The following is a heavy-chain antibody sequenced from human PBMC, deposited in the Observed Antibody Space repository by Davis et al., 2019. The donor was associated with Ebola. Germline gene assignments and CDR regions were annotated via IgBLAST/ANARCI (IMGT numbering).Heavy chain of an antibody. CDR2: IYSGGST. CDR1: GFTFSSYS. D-gene: IGHD2-21*01. Sequence: GESLKISCAASGFTFSSYSMNWVRQAPGKGLEWVSVIYSGGSTYYADSVKGRFTISRDNAKNSLYLQMNSLRAEDTALYYCATLCGGDCSNHDAFDIWGQGTMVTVSS. V-gene: IGHV3-53*01. CDR3: ATLCGGDCSNHDAFDI. J-gene: IGHJ3*02.